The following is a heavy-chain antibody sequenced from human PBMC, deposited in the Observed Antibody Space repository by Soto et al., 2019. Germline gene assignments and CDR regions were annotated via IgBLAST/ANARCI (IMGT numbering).Heavy chain of an antibody. V-gene: IGHV1-69*13. CDR3: ARGSGYDFSTVLRYYGMDV. CDR2: IIPIFGTA. Sequence: GASVKVSCKASGGTFSSYAISWVRQAPGQGLEWMGGIIPIFGTANYAQKFQGRVTITADESTSTAYMELSSLRSEDTAVYYCARGSGYDFSTVLRYYGMDVWCQGTTVTVSS. J-gene: IGHJ6*02. CDR1: GGTFSSYA. D-gene: IGHD5-12*01.